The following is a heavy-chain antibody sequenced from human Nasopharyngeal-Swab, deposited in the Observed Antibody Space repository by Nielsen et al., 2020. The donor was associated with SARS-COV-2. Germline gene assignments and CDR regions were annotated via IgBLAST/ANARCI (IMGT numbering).Heavy chain of an antibody. D-gene: IGHD6-13*01. CDR1: GYTFPGYY. V-gene: IGHV1-18*04. CDR3: ARDRDSSSWYYYYYGMDV. J-gene: IGHJ6*02. Sequence: SVTVSCKASGYTFPGYYMHWVRQAPAQAIEWMGWISAYHGNTNYAQKLQGRVTMTTDTSTSTAYMELRSLRSDDTAVYYCARDRDSSSWYYYYYGMDVWGQGTTVTVSS. CDR2: ISAYHGNT.